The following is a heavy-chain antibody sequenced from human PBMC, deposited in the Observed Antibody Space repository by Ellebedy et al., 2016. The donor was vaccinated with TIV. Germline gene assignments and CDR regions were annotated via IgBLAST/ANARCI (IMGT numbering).Heavy chain of an antibody. CDR1: GYTFSAYY. J-gene: IGHJ3*02. CDR2: INPSGGST. Sequence: ASVKVSCKTSGYTFSAYYMHWVRQAPGQGLEWLGVINPSGGSTSNAQEFQGRVTMTRDTSTSTVYMELSSLRSEDTAMYFCARDNANYLSPDAIDIWGQGTMVTVSS. CDR3: ARDNANYLSPDAIDI. V-gene: IGHV1-46*01. D-gene: IGHD1-7*01.